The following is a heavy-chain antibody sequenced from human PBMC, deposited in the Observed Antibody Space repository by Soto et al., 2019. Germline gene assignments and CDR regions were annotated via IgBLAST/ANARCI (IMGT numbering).Heavy chain of an antibody. CDR2: IYSGGST. CDR1: GFTVSSNY. D-gene: IGHD4-17*01. Sequence: EVQLVESGGGLVQPGGSLRLSCAASGFTVSSNYMSWVRQAPGKGLEWVSVIYSGGSTYYADSVKGRFTISRDNSKNTLYLQRNSLRADDTAVYYCARDVVHGDHPEYFQHWGQGTLVTVSS. J-gene: IGHJ1*01. V-gene: IGHV3-66*01. CDR3: ARDVVHGDHPEYFQH.